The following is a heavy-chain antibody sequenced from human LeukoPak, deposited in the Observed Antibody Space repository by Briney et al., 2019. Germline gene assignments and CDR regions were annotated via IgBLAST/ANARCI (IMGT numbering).Heavy chain of an antibody. CDR2: IIPIFGTA. CDR3: ARDLSALSAAGTLYFDY. Sequence: PGASVKVSCKASGGTFSSYAISWVRQAPGQGLEWMGGIIPIFGTANYAQKFQGRVTITADESTSTAYMELSSLRSEDTAVYYCARDLSALSAAGTLYFDYWGQGTLVTVSS. CDR1: GGTFSSYA. V-gene: IGHV1-69*01. J-gene: IGHJ4*02. D-gene: IGHD6-13*01.